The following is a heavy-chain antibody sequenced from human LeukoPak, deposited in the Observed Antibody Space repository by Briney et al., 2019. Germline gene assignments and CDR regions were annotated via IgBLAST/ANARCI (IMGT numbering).Heavy chain of an antibody. V-gene: IGHV1-2*02. CDR2: INPNSGGT. Sequence: ASVTVSFTASGYTFTVYYMHWVRQAPGQGLEWMGWINPNSGGTNYAQKFQGRVTMTRDTSISTAYMELSRLRSDDTAVYYCARGPPLMGAFDIWGQGTMVTVSS. CDR3: ARGPPLMGAFDI. J-gene: IGHJ3*02. D-gene: IGHD3-10*01. CDR1: GYTFTVYY.